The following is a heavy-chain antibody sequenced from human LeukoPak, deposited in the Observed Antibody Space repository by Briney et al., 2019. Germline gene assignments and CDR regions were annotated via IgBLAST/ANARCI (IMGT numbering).Heavy chain of an antibody. D-gene: IGHD2-2*02. CDR2: INPNSGGT. CDR3: ARDGDCSSTSCYISGMDV. CDR1: GYTFTGYY. V-gene: IGHV1-2*06. Sequence: GASVKVSCKASGYTFTGYYMHWVREAPGQGLGWMGRINPNSGGTNYAQKLQGRVTMTTDTSTSTAYMELRSLRSDDTAVYYCARDGDCSSTSCYISGMDVWGQGTTVTVSS. J-gene: IGHJ6*02.